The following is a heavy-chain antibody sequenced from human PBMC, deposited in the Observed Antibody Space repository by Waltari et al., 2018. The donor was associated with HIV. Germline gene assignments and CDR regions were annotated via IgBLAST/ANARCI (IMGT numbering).Heavy chain of an antibody. CDR3: STSGWLDH. D-gene: IGHD6-25*01. Sequence: EVQLVESGGAIVKPGASLRLSCAVSGMSFSHAWMSWVRQAPGKGRGWNCRNTTKADGESVDYAEVVRDRFTITRDDSTSTLFLQMSSLKTEDTALYYCSTSGWLDHWGQGTRVTVSS. CDR2: NTTKADGESV. V-gene: IGHV3-15*02. J-gene: IGHJ5*02. CDR1: GMSFSHAW.